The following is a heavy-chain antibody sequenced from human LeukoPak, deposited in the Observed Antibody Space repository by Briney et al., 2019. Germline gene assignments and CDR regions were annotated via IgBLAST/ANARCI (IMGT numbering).Heavy chain of an antibody. D-gene: IGHD4-17*01. CDR1: GFTFDDYA. CDR3: AKDDYGADP. V-gene: IGHV3-9*01. J-gene: IGHJ5*02. Sequence: GRSLRLSCAASGFTFDDYAMHWVRQAPGKGLEWVSGINWNTNSIKYADSVKGRFTISRDNAKNSLYLQMNSLRAEDTAFCHCAKDDYGADPGGQGTLVTVSS. CDR2: INWNTNSI.